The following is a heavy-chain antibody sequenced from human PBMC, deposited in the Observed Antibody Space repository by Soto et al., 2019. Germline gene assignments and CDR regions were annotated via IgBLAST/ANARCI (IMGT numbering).Heavy chain of an antibody. D-gene: IGHD3-22*01. V-gene: IGHV5-10-1*01. CDR2: IDPSDSQT. Sequence: GESLKISCKGSGYSFAGYWITWVRQKPGKGLECMGRIDPSDSQTYYSPSFRGHVTISVNKSITTVFLQWSSLRDSDAAMYXCATQIYDSDRGHNLQYYFDSRSQRTHVTVSS. CDR1: GYSFAGYW. J-gene: IGHJ4*02. CDR3: ATQIYDSDRGHNLQYYFDS.